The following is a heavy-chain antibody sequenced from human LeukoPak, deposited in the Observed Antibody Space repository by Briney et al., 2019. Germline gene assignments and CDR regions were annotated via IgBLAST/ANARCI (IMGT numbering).Heavy chain of an antibody. Sequence: GGSLRLSCSASGFIFSNYWMTWVRQAPGKGLEWVANIKQDGSEKNYADSVEGRFTISRDNAKDSLYLQMNSLRAEDTAVYYCARPPPRLDGSGWYYFDYWGQGTLVTVSS. D-gene: IGHD6-19*01. J-gene: IGHJ4*02. CDR3: ARPPPRLDGSGWYYFDY. CDR2: IKQDGSEK. CDR1: GFIFSNYW. V-gene: IGHV3-7*04.